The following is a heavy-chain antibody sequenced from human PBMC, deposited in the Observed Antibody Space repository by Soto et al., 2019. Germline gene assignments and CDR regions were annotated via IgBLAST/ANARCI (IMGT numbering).Heavy chain of an antibody. D-gene: IGHD5-12*01. V-gene: IGHV3-23*01. CDR2: ISGRGGSNI. CDR1: GFTFSTYA. CDR3: ARDRWVRYSGYDWHFDY. J-gene: IGHJ4*02. Sequence: EVQLLESGGGLVQSGGSLRLSCAASGFTFSTYAMSWVRQAPGKGLEWVSTISGRGGSNIYYADSVKGRFTISRDNAKNSLDLQMNSLRAEDTAVYYCARDRWVRYSGYDWHFDYWGQGTLVTVSS.